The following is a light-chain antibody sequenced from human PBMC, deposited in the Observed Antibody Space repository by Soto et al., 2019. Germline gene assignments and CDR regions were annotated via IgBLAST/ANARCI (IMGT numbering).Light chain of an antibody. Sequence: ERVKTQSPATLSVSPGERATLSCRASQSVSSNLAWYQQKPGQAPRLLIYGASTRATGIPARFSGSRSGTEFTLTICSLQSEDFAVYYCQQHNNWPPITFGQGTKLEIK. CDR1: QSVSSN. V-gene: IGKV3-15*01. CDR2: GAS. J-gene: IGKJ2*01. CDR3: QQHNNWPPIT.